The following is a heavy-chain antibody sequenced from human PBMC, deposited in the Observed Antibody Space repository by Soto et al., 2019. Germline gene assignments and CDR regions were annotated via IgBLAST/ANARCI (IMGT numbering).Heavy chain of an antibody. CDR2: ISAYNGNT. J-gene: IGHJ3*02. Sequence: ASVKVSCKASGYTFTSYGINWVRQAPGQGLEWMGWISAYNGNTNYAQNLQGRLTVTTDTSTTTAYMELRSLRSDDTAVYHCARDRAPVTIFGVVIPHTFDIWGQGTMVTVSS. CDR3: ARDRAPVTIFGVVIPHTFDI. V-gene: IGHV1-18*01. CDR1: GYTFTSYG. D-gene: IGHD3-3*01.